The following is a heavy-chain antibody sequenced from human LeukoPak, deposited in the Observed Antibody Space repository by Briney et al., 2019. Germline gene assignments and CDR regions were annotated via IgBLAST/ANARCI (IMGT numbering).Heavy chain of an antibody. CDR2: ISDSGGST. V-gene: IGHV3-23*01. CDR3: ARDPSTRMATYYYYYMDV. D-gene: IGHD5-24*01. CDR1: GFTFRNYA. J-gene: IGHJ6*03. Sequence: GGSLRLSCAASGFTFRNYAMSWVRQAPGKGLEWVSGISDSGGSTYYADSVKGRFTISRDNSKNTLYLQMNSLRAEDTAVYYCARDPSTRMATYYYYYMDVWGKGTTVTVSS.